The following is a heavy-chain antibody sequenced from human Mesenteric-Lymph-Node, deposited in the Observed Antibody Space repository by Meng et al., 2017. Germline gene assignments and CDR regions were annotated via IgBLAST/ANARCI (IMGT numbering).Heavy chain of an antibody. V-gene: IGHV4-4*02. J-gene: IGHJ4*02. D-gene: IGHD1-14*01. Sequence: VQLQESGPGLLKPSGTMSLTCAVSCASISSSSWWSWVRQPPGKGLEWIGEISQSESTAYNPTLKSRVSISLDTSKNQFSLNLRSVTAADTAVYYCARAGYYRPGDYWGPGSLVTVSS. CDR1: CASISSSSW. CDR2: ISQSEST. CDR3: ARAGYYRPGDY.